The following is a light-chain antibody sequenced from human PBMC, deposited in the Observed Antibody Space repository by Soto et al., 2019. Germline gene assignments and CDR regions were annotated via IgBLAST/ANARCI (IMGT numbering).Light chain of an antibody. CDR1: QSVSSN. V-gene: IGKV3-15*01. CDR3: QQYGRP. J-gene: IGKJ1*01. CDR2: GAS. Sequence: EILMTQSPATLSVSGGERATLSCRASQSVSSNLAWYQQKPGQAPRLLIYGASTRATGIPARFSGSGSGTEFTLTISSLQSEDFAVYYCQQYGRPFGQGTKVDI.